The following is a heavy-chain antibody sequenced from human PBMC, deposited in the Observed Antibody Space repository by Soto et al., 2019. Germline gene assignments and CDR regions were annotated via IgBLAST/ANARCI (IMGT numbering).Heavy chain of an antibody. CDR1: GFSLSTSGVG. Sequence: SGPTLVNPTQTLTLTCTFSGFSLSTSGVGVGWIRQPPGKALEWLALIYWDDDKRYSPSLRSRLTITKDTSKNQVVLTMTNMDPVDTATYYCAHRHHCTNGVCYPNWFDPWGQGTLVTVSS. CDR2: IYWDDDK. J-gene: IGHJ5*02. V-gene: IGHV2-5*02. D-gene: IGHD2-8*01. CDR3: AHRHHCTNGVCYPNWFDP.